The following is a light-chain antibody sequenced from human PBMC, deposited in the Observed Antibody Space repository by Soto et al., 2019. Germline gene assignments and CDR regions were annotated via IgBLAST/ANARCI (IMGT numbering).Light chain of an antibody. Sequence: EIVMTQSPGTLSLSPGERATISCRASQVIGSRYLAWYHQKSGQAPRLLIYGASSRATGIPDRFSGSGSGTDFTLTISSLQLEDFATYYCQQSYNTPLTFGQGTKVEIK. V-gene: IGKV3-20*01. J-gene: IGKJ1*01. CDR2: GAS. CDR1: QVIGSRY. CDR3: QQSYNTPLT.